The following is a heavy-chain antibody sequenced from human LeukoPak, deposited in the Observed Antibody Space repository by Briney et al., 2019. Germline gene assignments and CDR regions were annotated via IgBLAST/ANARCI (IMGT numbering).Heavy chain of an antibody. CDR1: GDSLSSNTAA. J-gene: IGHJ6*03. V-gene: IGHV6-1*01. CDR2: TYYRSKWYP. Sequence: SQTLSLTCALSGDSLSSNTAAWNWLRQSPSRGLEWLVSTYYRSKWYPDYAFSVKSRITINTDTSENEFSLHLISVTPEDAAVYFCSRVTFQCTATICTPLHPIDVWGKGTTVTVSS. D-gene: IGHD2-8*02. CDR3: SRVTFQCTATICTPLHPIDV.